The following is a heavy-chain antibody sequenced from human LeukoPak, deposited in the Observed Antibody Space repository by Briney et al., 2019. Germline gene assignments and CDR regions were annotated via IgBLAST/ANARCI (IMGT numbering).Heavy chain of an antibody. D-gene: IGHD3-10*01. CDR1: GFTFSDYW. CDR3: ARDPTLWFRELLKASPEYYFDY. Sequence: GGSLRLSCAASGFTFSDYWMTWVRQAPGKGLEWVANIKPDGSEKYYVDSVRGRFTVSRDNAKNSLYLQMNSLRAEDTAVYYCARDPTLWFRELLKASPEYYFDYWGQGTLVTVSS. CDR2: IKPDGSEK. J-gene: IGHJ4*02. V-gene: IGHV3-7*01.